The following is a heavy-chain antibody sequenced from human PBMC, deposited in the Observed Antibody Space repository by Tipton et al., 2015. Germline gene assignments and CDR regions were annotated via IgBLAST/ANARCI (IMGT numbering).Heavy chain of an antibody. J-gene: IGHJ6*02. D-gene: IGHD3-22*01. CDR3: ARGDNDSSGYYLYYYYGMDV. CDR1: GYTFTSYY. Sequence: QLVQSGAEVKKPGASVKVSCKASGYTFTSYYIHWVRQAPGQGPEWMGVINPNGGDTSYAQKFQGRVTMTADTSTTTVYMELGSLKFDDSAVYYCARGDNDSSGYYLYYYYGMDVWGQGTTVTVSS. CDR2: INPNGGDT. V-gene: IGHV1-46*01.